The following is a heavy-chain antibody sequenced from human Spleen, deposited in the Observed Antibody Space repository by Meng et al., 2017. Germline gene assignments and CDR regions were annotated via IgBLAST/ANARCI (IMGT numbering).Heavy chain of an antibody. Sequence: SETLSLTCTVSGGSISSGSYYWSWIRQPAGKGLEWIGRIYTSGSTNYNPSLKSRVTISGDTSKNQFSLKLSSVTAADTAMYYCASHRYSGYDQYFDYWGQGSLVTVSS. CDR2: IYTSGST. J-gene: IGHJ4*02. CDR1: GGSISSGSYY. CDR3: ASHRYSGYDQYFDY. V-gene: IGHV4-61*02. D-gene: IGHD5-12*01.